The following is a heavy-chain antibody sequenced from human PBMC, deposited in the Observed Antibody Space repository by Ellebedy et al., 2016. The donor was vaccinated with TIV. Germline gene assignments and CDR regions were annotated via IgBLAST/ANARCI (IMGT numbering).Heavy chain of an antibody. CDR2: IKQDGSEK. CDR1: GFTFSSYW. Sequence: GGSLRLSXAASGFTFSSYWMSWVRQAPGKGLEWVANIKQDGSEKYYVDSVKGRFTISRDNAKNSLYLQMNSLRAEDTAVYYCARENNWGIAALNWFDPWGQGTLVTVSS. J-gene: IGHJ5*02. D-gene: IGHD6-13*01. CDR3: ARENNWGIAALNWFDP. V-gene: IGHV3-7*03.